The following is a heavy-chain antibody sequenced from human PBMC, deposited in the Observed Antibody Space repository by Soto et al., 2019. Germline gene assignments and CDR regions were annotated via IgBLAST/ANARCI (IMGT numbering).Heavy chain of an antibody. CDR2: IYYSRST. CDR1: GGSISSGGYY. Sequence: QVQLQESGPGLVKPSQTLSLTCTVSGGSISSGGYYWSWIRQHPGKGLEWIGYIYYSRSTYYNPSLKRRVTMSVDTSKNPLAVKRSSVTAADTAVYYGSRQPRVWGQGSLVTVSS. J-gene: IGHJ4*02. V-gene: IGHV4-31*03. CDR3: SRQPRV.